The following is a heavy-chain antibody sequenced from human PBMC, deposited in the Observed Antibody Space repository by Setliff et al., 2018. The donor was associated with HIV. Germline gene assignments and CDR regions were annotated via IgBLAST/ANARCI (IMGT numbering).Heavy chain of an antibody. Sequence: SGPTLVNPTQTLTLTCTFSGFSLASSGVGVAWVRQPPGEGLEWLVLIYWDDDVRYSPPLKNRLSISKDNSKNQVVLAMSNMDPVDTATYFCAHFTHFRDVYSDSWGPGILVTVSS. V-gene: IGHV2-5*02. D-gene: IGHD2-21*01. CDR3: AHFTHFRDVYSDS. J-gene: IGHJ4*01. CDR2: IYWDDDV. CDR1: GFSLASSGVG.